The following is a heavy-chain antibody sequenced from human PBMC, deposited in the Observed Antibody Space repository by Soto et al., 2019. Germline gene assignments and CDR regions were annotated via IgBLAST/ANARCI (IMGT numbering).Heavy chain of an antibody. D-gene: IGHD4-17*01. J-gene: IGHJ4*02. Sequence: QVQLVESGGGVVQPGRSLRLSCAASGFTFSSYGMHWVRQAPGKGLEWVAVISYDGSNKYYADSVKGRFTISRDNSKNTLYLQMNSLRAEDTAVYYSAKPYGDYGLNGYFDYWGQGTLVTVSS. CDR2: ISYDGSNK. CDR1: GFTFSSYG. CDR3: AKPYGDYGLNGYFDY. V-gene: IGHV3-30*18.